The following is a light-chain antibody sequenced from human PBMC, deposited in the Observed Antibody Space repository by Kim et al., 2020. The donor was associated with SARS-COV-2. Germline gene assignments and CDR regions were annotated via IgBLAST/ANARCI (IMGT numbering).Light chain of an antibody. CDR1: QSVFYSPKNKND. V-gene: IGKV4-1*01. J-gene: IGKJ1*01. Sequence: DIVMTQSPDSLAVSLGERATINCKSSQSVFYSPKNKNDLAWYQQKVGQPPKLLIYWASTRESGVPDRFSGSGSGTDFTLTISSLEAEDVAVYYCQQYYNTPRTFGQGTKVDI. CDR3: QQYYNTPRT. CDR2: WAS.